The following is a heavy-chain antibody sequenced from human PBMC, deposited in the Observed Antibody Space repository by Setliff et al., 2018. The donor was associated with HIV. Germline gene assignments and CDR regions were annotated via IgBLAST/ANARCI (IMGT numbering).Heavy chain of an antibody. CDR2: INSASGGT. Sequence: ASVKVSCKASGYTFTDNYIHWVRQAPGQGLEGMAWINSASGGTNYAQNFQGRVTVTRDTPINTVYLEVNGLKSDDTAVYYCARDYIHVFDIWGQGTMVTVSS. CDR1: GYTFTDNY. CDR3: ARDYIHVFDI. V-gene: IGHV1-2*02. J-gene: IGHJ3*02.